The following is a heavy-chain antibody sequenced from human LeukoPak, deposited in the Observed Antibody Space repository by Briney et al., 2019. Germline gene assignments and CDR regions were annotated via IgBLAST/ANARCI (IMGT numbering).Heavy chain of an antibody. J-gene: IGHJ1*01. CDR1: GYTFTSYG. V-gene: IGHV1-2*06. CDR3: AAGGSSSSSDEFFQH. D-gene: IGHD6-6*01. Sequence: GASVKVSCKASGYTFTSYGISWVRQAPGQGLEWMGRINPNSGGTNYAQKFQGRVTMSRDTSISTAYMELTRLRSDDTAVYYCAAGGSSSSSDEFFQHWGQGTLVTVSS. CDR2: INPNSGGT.